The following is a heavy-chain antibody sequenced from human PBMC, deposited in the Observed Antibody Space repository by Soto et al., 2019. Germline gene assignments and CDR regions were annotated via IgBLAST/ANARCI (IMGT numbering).Heavy chain of an antibody. V-gene: IGHV5-51*01. Sequence: GESLKISCKGSGYNFTTYWIGWVRQMPGKGLEWMGIIYPGDSDTRYSPSILGQVTISADKSISTAQLQWSSLKASDTAMYYCARLVVVASSTDAFDIWGQGTMVTVSS. CDR3: ARLVVVASSTDAFDI. D-gene: IGHD2-15*01. J-gene: IGHJ3*02. CDR1: GYNFTTYW. CDR2: IYPGDSDT.